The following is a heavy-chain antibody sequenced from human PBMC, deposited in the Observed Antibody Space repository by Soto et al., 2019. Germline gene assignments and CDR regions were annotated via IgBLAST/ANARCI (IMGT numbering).Heavy chain of an antibody. Sequence: QVQLVQSGAEVRKPGASVKVSCKASGYTFTGYYLHWGRQAPGQGLEWLGWSNPGSGDTKYAQNFQDRVTMLRDTSISTANLELSRMRSDDTAVDYCARDVAYLTVPTALSAGMDVWGQGTTVTVSS. CDR2: SNPGSGDT. V-gene: IGHV1-2*02. CDR3: ARDVAYLTVPTALSAGMDV. CDR1: GYTFTGYY. J-gene: IGHJ6*02. D-gene: IGHD2-2*01.